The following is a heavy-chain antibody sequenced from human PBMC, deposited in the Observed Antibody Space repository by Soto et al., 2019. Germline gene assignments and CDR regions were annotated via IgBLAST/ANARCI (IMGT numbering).Heavy chain of an antibody. Sequence: QLQLQESGPGLVKPSETLSLTCSVSGDSIRRGTYHWAWIRQPPGKGLEWIASIYYSGTTYYNPSLKSRVTISVDTSRNQLSVKVGSVTAADTAAYFCVRHVGDRLWYFDYWGQGTLVTVS. CDR1: GDSIRRGTYH. J-gene: IGHJ4*02. V-gene: IGHV4-39*01. CDR2: IYYSGTT. D-gene: IGHD2-21*01. CDR3: VRHVGDRLWYFDY.